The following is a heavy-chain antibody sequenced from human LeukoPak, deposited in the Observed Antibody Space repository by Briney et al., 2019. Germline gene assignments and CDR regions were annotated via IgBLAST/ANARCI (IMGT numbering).Heavy chain of an antibody. Sequence: SETLSLTCAVYGGSFSGYYWSWIRQPPGKGLEWIGEINHSGSTNYNPSLKSRVTISVDTSKNQFSLKLSSVTAADTAVYYCARVRTAVKYFQHWSQGTLVTVSS. J-gene: IGHJ1*01. CDR3: ARVRTAVKYFQH. V-gene: IGHV4-34*01. CDR1: GGSFSGYY. D-gene: IGHD3-16*02. CDR2: INHSGST.